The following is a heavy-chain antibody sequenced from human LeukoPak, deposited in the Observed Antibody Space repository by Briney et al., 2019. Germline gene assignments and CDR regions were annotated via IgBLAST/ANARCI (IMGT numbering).Heavy chain of an antibody. CDR2: ISGSGGST. Sequence: GGSLRLSCAASGFTFSSYAMGWVRQAPGKGLEWVSAISGSGGSTYYADSVKGRFTISRDNSKNTLYLQMNSLRAEDTAVYYCAKYSVQLWDNFDYWGQGTLVTVSS. V-gene: IGHV3-23*01. D-gene: IGHD5-18*01. J-gene: IGHJ4*02. CDR1: GFTFSSYA. CDR3: AKYSVQLWDNFDY.